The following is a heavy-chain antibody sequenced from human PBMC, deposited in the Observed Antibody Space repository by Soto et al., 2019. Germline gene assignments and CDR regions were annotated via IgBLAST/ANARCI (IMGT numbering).Heavy chain of an antibody. CDR3: AGSSDDGRDN. J-gene: IGHJ4*02. Sequence: EVQLVESGGGLVKPGGSLRLSCAASGFSLSDYSMNWTRQAPRKGLEWVASISSSSSFIHYAESMKGRFTIARDNAKTSLYLQMNSLSAEDTAVYYCAGSSDDGRDNWGQGALVTVSS. V-gene: IGHV3-21*01. CDR2: ISSSSSFI. D-gene: IGHD1-26*01. CDR1: GFSLSDYS.